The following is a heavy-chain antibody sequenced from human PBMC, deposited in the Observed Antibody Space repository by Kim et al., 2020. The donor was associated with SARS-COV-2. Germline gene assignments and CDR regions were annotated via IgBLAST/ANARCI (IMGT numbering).Heavy chain of an antibody. Sequence: SETLSLTCAVYGGSFSGYYWSWIRQPPGKGLEWIGEINHSGSTNYNPSLKSRVTISVDTSKNQFSLKLSSVTAADTAVYYCASYNTGRYCSSTSCYQDYYYYGMDVWGQGTTVTVSS. V-gene: IGHV4-34*01. D-gene: IGHD2-2*01. CDR2: INHSGST. J-gene: IGHJ6*02. CDR3: ASYNTGRYCSSTSCYQDYYYYGMDV. CDR1: GGSFSGYY.